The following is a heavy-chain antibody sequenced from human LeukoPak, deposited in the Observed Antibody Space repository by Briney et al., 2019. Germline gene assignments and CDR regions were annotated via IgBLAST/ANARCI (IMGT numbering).Heavy chain of an antibody. V-gene: IGHV4-59*01. CDR1: GVSISSYY. Sequence: SETLSLTCTVSGVSISSYYWSWMRQPPGKGLEWIGYIYYSGSTNYNPSLKSRVTISIDTSKNQFSLKLSSVTAADTAVYYCARVSLDYYYGMDVWGQGTTVTVSS. J-gene: IGHJ6*01. CDR2: IYYSGST. CDR3: ARVSLDYYYGMDV.